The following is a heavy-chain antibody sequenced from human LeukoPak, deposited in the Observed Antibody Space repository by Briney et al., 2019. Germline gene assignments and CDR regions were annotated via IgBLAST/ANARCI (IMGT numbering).Heavy chain of an antibody. J-gene: IGHJ4*02. V-gene: IGHV3-7*03. D-gene: IGHD2-15*01. Sequence: GGSLRLSCAASGFTFSSYWMSWVRQAPGKGLEWVANIKQDGSEKYYVDSVKGRFTISRDNAKNSLYLQMNSLRAEDTAAYYCARDGDIVVVVAAIDYWGQGTLVTVSS. CDR1: GFTFSSYW. CDR3: ARDGDIVVVVAAIDY. CDR2: IKQDGSEK.